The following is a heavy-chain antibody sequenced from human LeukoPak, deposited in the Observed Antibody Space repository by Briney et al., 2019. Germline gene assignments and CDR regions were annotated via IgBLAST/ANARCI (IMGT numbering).Heavy chain of an antibody. Sequence: ASVKVSCKASGYTFTGYFMHWVRQAPGQGLEWMGWINPNNGGTKYVQKFQDRVTMTRDTSISTAYMELSRLRSDDTAVYYCARDMGGGAFDIWGQGTMVTVSS. D-gene: IGHD3-10*01. CDR1: GYTFTGYF. J-gene: IGHJ3*02. V-gene: IGHV1-2*02. CDR3: ARDMGGGAFDI. CDR2: INPNNGGT.